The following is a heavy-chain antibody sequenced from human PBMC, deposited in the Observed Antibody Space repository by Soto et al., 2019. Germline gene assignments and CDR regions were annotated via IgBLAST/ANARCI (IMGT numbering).Heavy chain of an antibody. V-gene: IGHV1-8*01. Sequence: ASVKVSCKAAGYTFTSYDINWGRQATGQGLEWMGWMNPNSGNTGYAQKFQGRVTMTRNTSISTAYMELSSLRSEDTAVYYCARDLGLVRGDLYLDSWGQGAAVTVSS. CDR1: GYTFTSYD. CDR3: ARDLGLVRGDLYLDS. J-gene: IGHJ4*02. D-gene: IGHD3-10*01. CDR2: MNPNSGNT.